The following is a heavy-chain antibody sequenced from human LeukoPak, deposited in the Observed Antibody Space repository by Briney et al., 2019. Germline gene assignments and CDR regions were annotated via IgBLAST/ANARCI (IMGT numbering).Heavy chain of an antibody. CDR2: IYNSGSA. J-gene: IGHJ3*02. CDR3: ARGGRAAASAFDI. CDR1: GGSISSGGYY. V-gene: IGHV4-31*03. Sequence: SQTLSLTCTVSGGSISSGGYYWSWIRQHPGKGLEWIGYIYNSGSAYYNPSLKSRVTMSVDTPKNQFSLKLSSVTAADTAVYYCARGGRAAASAFDIWGQGTMVTVSS. D-gene: IGHD6-13*01.